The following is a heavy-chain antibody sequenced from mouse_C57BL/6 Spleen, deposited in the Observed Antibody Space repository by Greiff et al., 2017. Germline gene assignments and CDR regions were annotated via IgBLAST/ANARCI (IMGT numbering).Heavy chain of an antibody. CDR2: INPSSGYT. J-gene: IGHJ4*01. Sequence: QVQLQQSGAELAKPGASVKLSCKASGYTFTSYWMHWVKQRPGQGLEWIGYINPSSGYTKYNQKFKDKATLTADKSSSTAYMQLSSLTYEDSAVYYCARSRDGPDYAMDYWGQGTSVTVSS. D-gene: IGHD3-3*01. CDR1: GYTFTSYW. CDR3: ARSRDGPDYAMDY. V-gene: IGHV1-7*01.